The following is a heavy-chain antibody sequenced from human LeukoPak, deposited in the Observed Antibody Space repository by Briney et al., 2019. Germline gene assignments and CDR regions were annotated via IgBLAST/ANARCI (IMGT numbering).Heavy chain of an antibody. V-gene: IGHV1-46*01. CDR1: GYTFTSYY. D-gene: IGHD3-22*01. CDR3: ARDRIGYYWFDP. J-gene: IGHJ5*02. Sequence: ASVKVSCKASGYTFTSYYMHWVRQAPGQGLEWMGIINPSGGSTSYAQKFQGRVTMTRDTSASTVYMELSSLRSEDTAVYYCARDRIGYYWFDPWGQGTLVTVSS. CDR2: INPSGGST.